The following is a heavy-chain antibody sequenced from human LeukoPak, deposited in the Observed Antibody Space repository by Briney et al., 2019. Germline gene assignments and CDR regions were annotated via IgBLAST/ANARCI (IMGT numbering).Heavy chain of an antibody. CDR2: IKDMAHGATI. V-gene: IGHV3-15*07. CDR3: TARGPDSDSSVPY. J-gene: IGHJ4*02. D-gene: IGHD1-26*01. Sequence: GGSLRLSCVGSGFTFNNAWMNWVRQAPGKGLEWVGRIKDMAHGATIDYAAAVKGRFTLSRDDSKNTLYLQMNSLKTEDTAVYYCTARGPDSDSSVPYWGQGTLVTVSS. CDR1: GFTFNNAW.